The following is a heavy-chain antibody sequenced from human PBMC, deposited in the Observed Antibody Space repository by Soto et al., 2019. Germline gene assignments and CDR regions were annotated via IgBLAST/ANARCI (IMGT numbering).Heavy chain of an antibody. CDR1: GRTRSRHD. J-gene: IGHJ3*02. D-gene: IGHD2-8*02. CDR3: AKATATGGGAFDI. V-gene: IGHV3-23*01. CDR2: MLAGGST. Sequence: ELTLRLSWSAGGRTRSRHDLSWLRQPRGKGLEWVSTMLAGGSTPYPVSVKGRFTTSRDYSKNTVFLQMNSLTAGDTAVYYCAKATATGGGAFDICGQGTMVTV.